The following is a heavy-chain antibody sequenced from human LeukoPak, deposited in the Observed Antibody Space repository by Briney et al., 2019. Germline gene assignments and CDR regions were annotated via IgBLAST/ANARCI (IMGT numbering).Heavy chain of an antibody. Sequence: EASVKVSCKASGYTFTGYDINWVRQATGQGLEWMGWMNPNSGNTGYAQKFQGRVTMTRNTSISTAYMELSSLRSEDTAVYYCARALPSYYGSGSPDDYWGQGTLVTVSS. V-gene: IGHV1-8*01. D-gene: IGHD3-10*01. CDR2: MNPNSGNT. J-gene: IGHJ4*02. CDR3: ARALPSYYGSGSPDDY. CDR1: GYTFTGYD.